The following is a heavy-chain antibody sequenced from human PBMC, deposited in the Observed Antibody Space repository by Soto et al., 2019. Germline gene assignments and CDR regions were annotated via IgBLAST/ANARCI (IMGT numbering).Heavy chain of an antibody. D-gene: IGHD2-21*01. Sequence: TSETLSLTCTVSGGSISRYFWSWIRRSPGKGLEWIGYIFYTGSTTYNPSLKSRVTISIDTSKNQFSLKLSSLTAADTAVYYCAHFSDLEWFDPWGQGTLVTVSS. J-gene: IGHJ5*02. CDR1: GGSISRYF. CDR3: AHFSDLEWFDP. V-gene: IGHV4-59*01. CDR2: IFYTGST.